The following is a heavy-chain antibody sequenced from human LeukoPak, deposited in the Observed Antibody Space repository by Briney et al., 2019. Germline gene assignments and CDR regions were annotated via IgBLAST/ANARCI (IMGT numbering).Heavy chain of an antibody. J-gene: IGHJ3*02. CDR3: ASRNQYCGGDCFWAFDI. CDR2: ISSSGSYI. D-gene: IGHD2-21*02. Sequence: GSLRLSCGASGFTFSRYSMNWVRQAPGKGLEWVSSISSSGSYIYYADSVKGRFTISRDNAKNSLYLQMNSLRAEDTAVYYCASRNQYCGGDCFWAFDIWGQGTMVTVSS. CDR1: GFTFSRYS. V-gene: IGHV3-21*01.